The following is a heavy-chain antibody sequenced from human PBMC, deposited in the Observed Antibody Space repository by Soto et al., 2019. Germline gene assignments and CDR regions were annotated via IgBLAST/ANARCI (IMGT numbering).Heavy chain of an antibody. CDR1: GGSISSSNW. D-gene: IGHD3-10*01. Sequence: XATPSLTFAVSGGSISSSNWWSWSRQPPGKGLEWIGEIYHSGSTNYNPSLKSRVTISVDKSKNQFSLKLSSVTAADTAVYYCARDRFRITMVRGVISNSFYYGMDVWGQGTTVTVSS. CDR3: ARDRFRITMVRGVISNSFYYGMDV. CDR2: IYHSGST. J-gene: IGHJ6*02. V-gene: IGHV4-4*02.